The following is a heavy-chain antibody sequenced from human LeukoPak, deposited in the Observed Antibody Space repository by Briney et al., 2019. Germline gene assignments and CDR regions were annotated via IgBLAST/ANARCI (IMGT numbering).Heavy chain of an antibody. CDR2: IYYSGST. CDR1: GGSISSYY. D-gene: IGHD4-17*01. CDR3: ARLTTVTTIFDY. V-gene: IGHV4-59*08. J-gene: IGHJ4*02. Sequence: SETLSLTCTVSGGSISSYYWSWIRQPPGKGLEWTGYIYYSGSTNYNPSLKSRVTISVDTSKNQFSLKLSSVTAADTAVYYCARLTTVTTIFDYWGQGTLVTVSS.